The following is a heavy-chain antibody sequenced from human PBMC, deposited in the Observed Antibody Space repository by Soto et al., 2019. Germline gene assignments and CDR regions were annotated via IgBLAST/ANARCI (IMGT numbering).Heavy chain of an antibody. CDR1: GGTFSSYA. D-gene: IGHD6-19*01. Sequence: SVKVSCKASGGTFSSYAISWVRQAPGQGLEWMGGIIPIFGTANYAQKFQGRVTITADESTSTAYMELSSLRSEDTAVYYCARAPPGQWLGNYHYAGMGVRGEEPTVTGSS. CDR2: IIPIFGTA. J-gene: IGHJ6*01. V-gene: IGHV1-69*13. CDR3: ARAPPGQWLGNYHYAGMGV.